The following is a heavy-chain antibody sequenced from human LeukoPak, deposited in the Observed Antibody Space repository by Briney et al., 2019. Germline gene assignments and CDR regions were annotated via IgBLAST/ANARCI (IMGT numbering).Heavy chain of an antibody. V-gene: IGHV3-23*01. CDR1: GFTFSSYA. J-gene: IGHJ6*03. D-gene: IGHD3-3*01. CDR2: ISGSGGST. Sequence: PGGSLRLSCAASGFTFSSYAMTWVRQAPGKGLEWVSVISGSGGSTYYADSVKGRFTISRDNSKNTLYLQMNSLRAEDTAVYYCAKDLYDFWSGYSHYYMDVWGKGTTVTVSS. CDR3: AKDLYDFWSGYSHYYMDV.